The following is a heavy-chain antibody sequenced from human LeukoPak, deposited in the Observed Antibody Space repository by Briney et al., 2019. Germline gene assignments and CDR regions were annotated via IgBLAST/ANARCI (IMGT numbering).Heavy chain of an antibody. V-gene: IGHV3-21*01. CDR2: ISSSSSYI. J-gene: IGHJ3*02. Sequence: GGSLRLSCAASGFTFSSYSMNWVRQAPGKGLEWVSSISSSSSYIYYADSVKGRFTISRDNAKNSLYLQMNSLRAEDTAVYYCARDSLVEGFGDLRVGAFDIWGQGTMVTVSS. CDR1: GFTFSSYS. D-gene: IGHD3-10*01. CDR3: ARDSLVEGFGDLRVGAFDI.